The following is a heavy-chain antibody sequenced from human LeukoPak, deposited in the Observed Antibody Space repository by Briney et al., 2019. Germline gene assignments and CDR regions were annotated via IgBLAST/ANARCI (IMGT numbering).Heavy chain of an antibody. CDR2: INPNSGGT. CDR3: ARGVVAPAKAFDI. CDR1: GYTFTSYY. J-gene: IGHJ3*02. D-gene: IGHD2-15*01. V-gene: IGHV1-2*04. Sequence: ASVKVSCKASGYTFTSYYMHWVRQAPGQGLEWMGWINPNSGGTNYAQKFQGWVTMTRDTSISTAYMELSRLRSEDTAVYYCARGVVAPAKAFDIWGQGTMVTVSS.